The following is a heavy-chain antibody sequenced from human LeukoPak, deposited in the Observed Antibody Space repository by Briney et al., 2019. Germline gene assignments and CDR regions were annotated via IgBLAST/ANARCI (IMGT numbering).Heavy chain of an antibody. Sequence: PGGSLRLSCAASGFTFSGSAMHWVRQASGKGLEWVGRIRSKANSYATAYAASVKGRFTISRDDSKNTAYLQMNSLKTEDTAVYYCTRHPPYDSSGYYYGYFDYWGQGTLVTASS. CDR3: TRHPPYDSSGYYYGYFDY. J-gene: IGHJ4*02. D-gene: IGHD3-22*01. V-gene: IGHV3-73*01. CDR2: IRSKANSYAT. CDR1: GFTFSGSA.